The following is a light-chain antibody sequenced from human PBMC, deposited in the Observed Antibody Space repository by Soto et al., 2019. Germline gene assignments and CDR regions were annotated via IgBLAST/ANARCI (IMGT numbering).Light chain of an antibody. J-gene: IGLJ1*01. V-gene: IGLV2-14*01. CDR2: DVS. CDR1: SSNVGGYHY. CDR3: SSYTGSSTPYV. Sequence: QSALTQPPSASGSPGQSITISCTGTSSNVGGYHYVSWYQQHPGKAPKLMIYDVSNRPSGVSNRFSGSKSGNTASLTISGLQAEDEADYYCSSYTGSSTPYVFGTGTKLTVL.